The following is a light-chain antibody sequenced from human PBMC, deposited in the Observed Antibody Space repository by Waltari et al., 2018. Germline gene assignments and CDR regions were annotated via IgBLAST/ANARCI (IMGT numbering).Light chain of an antibody. CDR1: QSISSW. J-gene: IGKJ1*01. CDR3: QQYNSYWT. CDR2: KSS. Sequence: DIQMTQSPPTLSASVGDRATITCRASQSISSWLAWYQQKPGKAPKLLIDKSSSLESGVPSRFSGSGSGTEFTLTISSLQPDDFATYYCQQYNSYWTFGQGTKVEIK. V-gene: IGKV1-5*03.